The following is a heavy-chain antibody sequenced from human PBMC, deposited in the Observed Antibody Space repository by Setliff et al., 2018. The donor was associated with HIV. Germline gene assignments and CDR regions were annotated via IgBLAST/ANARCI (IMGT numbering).Heavy chain of an antibody. CDR1: GFSFDDYA. CDR3: ARGSRDDSVYRPVDY. V-gene: IGHV3-49*04. Sequence: GGSLRLSCTASGFSFDDYALTWVRQAPGKGLEWVGFIRSKSIGGTTDYGASVKGRFTISGDDSKTIAYLQMNSLRAEDSAVYYCARGSRDDSVYRPVDYWGRGTLVTVSS. CDR2: IRSKSIGGTT. J-gene: IGHJ4*02. D-gene: IGHD3-22*01.